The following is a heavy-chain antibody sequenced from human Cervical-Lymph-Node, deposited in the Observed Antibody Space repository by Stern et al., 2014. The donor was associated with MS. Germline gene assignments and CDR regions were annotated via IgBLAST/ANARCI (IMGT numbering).Heavy chain of an antibody. Sequence: QVQLQESGPGLVKPSGTLSLTCAVSGASISTDNWWSWVRQPPRKGLEWIEEVYHSGSANYNPSLKSRVTMSVDESKNQFSLRLTSVTAADTAVYYCARDFEFQLLCDWGQGALVTVSS. CDR3: ARDFEFQLLCD. CDR2: VYHSGSA. CDR1: GASISTDNW. J-gene: IGHJ4*02. D-gene: IGHD2-2*01. V-gene: IGHV4-4*02.